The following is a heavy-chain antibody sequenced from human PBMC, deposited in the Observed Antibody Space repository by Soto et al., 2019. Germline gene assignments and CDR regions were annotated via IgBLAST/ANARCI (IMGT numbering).Heavy chain of an antibody. J-gene: IGHJ4*02. CDR2: ILNDGVNK. Sequence: QVQLVESGGGVVQPGTSLRLSCAVSGLTFRKSGMHWVRQAPGKGLEWVALILNDGVNKYYADSVKGRFIISRDNSKDTLSLQMNILRVEDTAVYYCAKYGINWGFDYWGQGTLVTVCS. CDR1: GLTFRKSG. D-gene: IGHD7-27*01. CDR3: AKYGINWGFDY. V-gene: IGHV3-33*06.